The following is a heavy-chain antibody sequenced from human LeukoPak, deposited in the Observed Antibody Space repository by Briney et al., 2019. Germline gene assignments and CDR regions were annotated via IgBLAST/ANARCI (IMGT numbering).Heavy chain of an antibody. CDR1: GGAIRNYL. CDR2: VFFTGGA. CDR3: ARRSPDWMEWFFDS. V-gene: IGHV4-59*08. J-gene: IGHJ4*02. D-gene: IGHD3-3*01. Sequence: KPSETLSLTCSVSGGAIRNYLWSWIRQPPGKGLEWIGNVFFTGGANNNPSLKSRLTISADTSTNPISLKLTSVTAADTAVYYCARRSPDWMEWFFDSWGQGALVIVSS.